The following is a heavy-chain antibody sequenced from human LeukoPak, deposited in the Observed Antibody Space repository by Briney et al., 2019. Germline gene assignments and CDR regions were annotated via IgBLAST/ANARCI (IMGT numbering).Heavy chain of an antibody. CDR1: GFTFNNYG. D-gene: IGHD5-24*01. V-gene: IGHV3-30*03. CDR2: ISYDGVNK. CDR3: ARGDFRWEMATTIAFDI. Sequence: GGSLRLSCAASGFTFNNYGMHWVRQAPGKGLEWVAVISYDGVNKYYADSVKGRFTISRDNSKNTLFLQMNSLRAEDTAVYYCARGDFRWEMATTIAFDIWGQGTMVTVSS. J-gene: IGHJ3*02.